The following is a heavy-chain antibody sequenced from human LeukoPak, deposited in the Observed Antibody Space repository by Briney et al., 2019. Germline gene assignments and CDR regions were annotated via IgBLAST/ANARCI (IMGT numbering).Heavy chain of an antibody. CDR3: ARRNSGSYLECFDP. V-gene: IGHV4-39*01. D-gene: IGHD1-26*01. CDR1: GGSISSSSYY. Sequence: AETLSLPCTVSGGSISSSSYYWGWIRQPPGKRLEWIGSTLYSGSTYYNPSLKSRATISVDTSKNQYSLKLSSVTAADTTVYYCARRNSGSYLECFDPWGQGTLVTVSS. J-gene: IGHJ5*02. CDR2: TLYSGST.